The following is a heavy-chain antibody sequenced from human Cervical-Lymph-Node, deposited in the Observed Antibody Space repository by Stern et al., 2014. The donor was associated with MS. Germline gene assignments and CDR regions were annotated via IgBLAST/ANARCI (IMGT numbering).Heavy chain of an antibody. V-gene: IGHV1-2*06. Sequence: VQLVESGAEVKKPGASVKVSCMASGYTFTGNYMHWVRQAPGQGLEWMGRINPNSGGTKYAQKFQGRVSMARDTSISTAYMELSRLRSDDTAVYYCARGTYFDYYYYGMDVWGQGTTVTVSS. CDR1: GYTFTGNY. CDR2: INPNSGGT. CDR3: ARGTYFDYYYYGMDV. D-gene: IGHD3-9*01. J-gene: IGHJ6*02.